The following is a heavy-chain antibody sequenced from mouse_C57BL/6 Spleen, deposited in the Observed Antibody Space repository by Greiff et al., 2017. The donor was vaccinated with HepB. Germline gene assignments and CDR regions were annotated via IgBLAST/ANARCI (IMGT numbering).Heavy chain of an antibody. V-gene: IGHV1-22*01. Sequence: EVQLQQSGPELVKPGASVKMSCKASGYTFTDYNMHWVKQSHGKSLEWIGYINPNNGGTSYNQKFKGKATLTVNKSSSTAYMELRSLTSEDSAVYDCARGHYGSSSFDYWGQGTTLTVSS. D-gene: IGHD1-1*01. J-gene: IGHJ2*01. CDR2: INPNNGGT. CDR1: GYTFTDYN. CDR3: ARGHYGSSSFDY.